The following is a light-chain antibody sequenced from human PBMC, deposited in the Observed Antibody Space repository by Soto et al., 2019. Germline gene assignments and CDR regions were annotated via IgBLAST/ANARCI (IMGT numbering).Light chain of an antibody. V-gene: IGLV3-1*01. Sequence: SYELTQPPSVSVSPGQTARITCSGDKLGDKYGCWYQQKPGQSPVLVIYQDRKRPSGIPERFSGSSSGNTATLTINGTQAVDEADYYCQVWDSSTAVVFGGGTKLTVL. CDR3: QVWDSSTAVV. CDR1: KLGDKY. J-gene: IGLJ2*01. CDR2: QDR.